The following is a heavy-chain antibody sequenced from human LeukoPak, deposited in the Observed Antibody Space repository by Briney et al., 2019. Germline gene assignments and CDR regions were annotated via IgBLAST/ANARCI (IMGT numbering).Heavy chain of an antibody. CDR3: ARPNIGYSYGYFYY. CDR1: GDSISSSPYY. D-gene: IGHD5-18*01. J-gene: IGHJ4*02. Sequence: SETLSLTCTVSGDSISSSPYYWGWIRQPPGKGLEWIGSIYYVGSTFYNPSLKSRLTISVDTSKNQFSLKLSSVTAADTAVYYCARPNIGYSYGYFYYWGQGILATVSS. V-gene: IGHV4-39*07. CDR2: IYYVGST.